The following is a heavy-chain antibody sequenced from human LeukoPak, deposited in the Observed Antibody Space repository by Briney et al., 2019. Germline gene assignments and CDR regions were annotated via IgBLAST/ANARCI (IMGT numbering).Heavy chain of an antibody. CDR3: AKDQEPLFGGVPPDY. D-gene: IGHD3-16*01. J-gene: IGHJ4*02. CDR2: ISWNSGSI. V-gene: IGHV3-9*01. CDR1: GFTFDDYA. Sequence: GGSLRLSCAASGFTFDDYAMHWVRQAPGKGLEWVSGISWNSGSIGYADSVKGRFTISRDNAKNSLYLQMNSLRAEDTALYYCAKDQEPLFGGVPPDYWGLGTLVTVSS.